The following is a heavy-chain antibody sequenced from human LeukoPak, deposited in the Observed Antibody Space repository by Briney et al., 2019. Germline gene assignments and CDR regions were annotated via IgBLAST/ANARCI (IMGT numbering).Heavy chain of an antibody. CDR3: AKGESWLSELDY. J-gene: IGHJ4*02. D-gene: IGHD3-9*01. CDR1: GFTFSSYA. V-gene: IGHV3-23*01. Sequence: PGGSLRLSCAASGFTFSSYAMSWVRQAPGKGLEGVSAISGSGGSTYYADSVKGRFTISRDNSKNTLYLQMNSLRAEDTAVYYCAKGESWLSELDYWGQGTLVTVSS. CDR2: ISGSGGST.